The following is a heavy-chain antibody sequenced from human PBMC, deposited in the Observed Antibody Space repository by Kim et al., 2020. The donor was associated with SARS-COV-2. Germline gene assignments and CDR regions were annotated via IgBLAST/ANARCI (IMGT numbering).Heavy chain of an antibody. CDR2: IYHTGTT. CDR1: GDSITSSNYY. CDR3: ARKTGSYFPYYFDY. V-gene: IGHV4-39*01. Sequence: SETLSLTCTVSGDSITSSNYYWGWIRQPPGKGLEWIATIYHTGTTYYNPSLKSRVTISVDTSKSHFSLNLSSVTAADTAVYYCARKTGSYFPYYFDYWG. D-gene: IGHD1-26*01. J-gene: IGHJ4*01.